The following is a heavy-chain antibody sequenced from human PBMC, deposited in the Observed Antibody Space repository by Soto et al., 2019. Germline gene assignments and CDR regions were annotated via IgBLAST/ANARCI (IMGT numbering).Heavy chain of an antibody. CDR2: IYFSGST. V-gene: IGHV4-31*03. D-gene: IGHD1-26*01. CDR3: ASGKAWEVLLAY. J-gene: IGHJ4*02. Sequence: QVQLRESGPGLVKPSQTLSLTCTVSGASINGGGYYWSWIRQVPGQRLEWIGYIYFSGSTYYNPSLESRVTIARDTSQNRFSLQLSSVTAADTAVYYCASGKAWEVLLAYWGQGTLATVSS. CDR1: GASINGGGYY.